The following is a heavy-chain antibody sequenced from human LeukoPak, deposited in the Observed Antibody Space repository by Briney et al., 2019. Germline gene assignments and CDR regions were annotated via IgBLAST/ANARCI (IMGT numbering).Heavy chain of an antibody. Sequence: GGSLRLSCAASGFTFSSYSMSWVRQAPGKGLEWVSSISSSSSYIYYADSVKGRFTISRDNAKNSVYLQMNSLRAEDTAVYYCARGAQQWLAQADYYYGMDVWGKGTTVTVSS. D-gene: IGHD6-19*01. J-gene: IGHJ6*04. CDR3: ARGAQQWLAQADYYYGMDV. V-gene: IGHV3-21*01. CDR2: ISSSSSYI. CDR1: GFTFSSYS.